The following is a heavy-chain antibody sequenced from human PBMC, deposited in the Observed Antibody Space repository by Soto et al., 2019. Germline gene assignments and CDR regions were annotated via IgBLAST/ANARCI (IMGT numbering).Heavy chain of an antibody. Sequence: GGSLRLSCAASGFTFSSYSMNWVRQAPGKGLEWVSSISSSSSYIYYADSVKGRFTISRDNAKNSLYLQMNSLRAEDTAVYYCARDLSYGDYGGSYAFDIWGQGTMVTVSS. D-gene: IGHD4-17*01. CDR3: ARDLSYGDYGGSYAFDI. CDR2: ISSSSSYI. V-gene: IGHV3-21*01. J-gene: IGHJ3*02. CDR1: GFTFSSYS.